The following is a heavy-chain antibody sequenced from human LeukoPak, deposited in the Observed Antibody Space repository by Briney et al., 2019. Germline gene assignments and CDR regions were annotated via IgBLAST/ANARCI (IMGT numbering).Heavy chain of an antibody. CDR1: GFTFSSYS. J-gene: IGHJ6*03. Sequence: GGSLRLSCAASGFTFSSYSMNWVRQAPGKGLEWVSSISSSSSYIYYADSVKGRFTISRDNAKNSLYLQMNSLRAEDTAVYYCARSHHGHSSSWYASGWYYPRGAYYYYYYMDVWGKGTTVTVSS. V-gene: IGHV3-21*01. D-gene: IGHD6-13*01. CDR2: ISSSSSYI. CDR3: ARSHHGHSSSWYASGWYYPRGAYYYYYYMDV.